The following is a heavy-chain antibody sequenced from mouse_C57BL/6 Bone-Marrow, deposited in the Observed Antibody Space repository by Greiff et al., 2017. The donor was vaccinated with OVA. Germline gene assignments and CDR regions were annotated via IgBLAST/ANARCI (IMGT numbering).Heavy chain of an antibody. CDR2: ISYSGST. CDR1: GYSITSGYD. Sequence: VQLKESGPGMVKPSQSLSLTCTVTGYSITSGYDWHWIRHFPGNKLEWMGYISYSGSTNYNPSLKSRISITHDTSKNHFFLKLNSVTTEDTATYYCAREEHYGSGYFDVWGTGTTVTVSS. D-gene: IGHD1-1*01. J-gene: IGHJ1*03. CDR3: AREEHYGSGYFDV. V-gene: IGHV3-1*01.